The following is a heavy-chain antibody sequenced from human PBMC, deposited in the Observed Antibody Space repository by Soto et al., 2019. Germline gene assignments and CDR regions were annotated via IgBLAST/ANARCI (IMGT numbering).Heavy chain of an antibody. D-gene: IGHD5-12*01. CDR2: INHSGST. CDR3: ARGIEMATIFDY. Sequence: SETLSLTCAVYGGSFSGYYWSWIRQPPGKGLEWIGEINHSGSTNYNPSLKSRVTISVDTSKNQFFLKLSSVTAADTAVYYCARGIEMATIFDYWGQGTLVTVSS. CDR1: GGSFSGYY. V-gene: IGHV4-34*01. J-gene: IGHJ4*02.